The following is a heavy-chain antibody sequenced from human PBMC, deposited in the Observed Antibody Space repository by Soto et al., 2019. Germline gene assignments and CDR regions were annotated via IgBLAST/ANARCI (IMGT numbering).Heavy chain of an antibody. Sequence: ETLSLTCAVSGGSISSSNWWSWVRQAPGKGLERVANIKQDGSEKYYVDSVKGRFTISRDNAKNSLYLQMNSLRAEDTAVYYCARVYSSSFRLYYCYFGMDVWGQGTTVTVSS. CDR3: ARVYSSSFRLYYCYFGMDV. J-gene: IGHJ6*02. D-gene: IGHD6-6*01. V-gene: IGHV3-7*01. CDR2: IKQDGSEK. CDR1: GGSISSSNW.